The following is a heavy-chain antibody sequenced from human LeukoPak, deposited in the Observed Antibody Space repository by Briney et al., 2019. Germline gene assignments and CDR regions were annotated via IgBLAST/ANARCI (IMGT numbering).Heavy chain of an antibody. CDR3: ATPWCGGDCPPYYFYYYVDV. CDR2: INPSGGST. J-gene: IGHJ6*03. CDR1: GYTFTGYY. V-gene: IGHV1-46*01. D-gene: IGHD2-21*02. Sequence: GASVKVSCKASGYTFTGYYMHWVRQAPGHGLEWMGLINPSGGSTSYAQKFQGRVTMTRDMSTSTVYMELSSLRSEDTAVYYCATPWCGGDCPPYYFYYYVDVWGTGTTVTVSS.